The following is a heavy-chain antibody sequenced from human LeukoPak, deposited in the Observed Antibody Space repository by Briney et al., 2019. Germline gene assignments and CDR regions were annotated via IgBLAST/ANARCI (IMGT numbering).Heavy chain of an antibody. D-gene: IGHD1-26*01. Sequence: ASVKFSCKASGYTFTGYYMHWVRQAPGQGLEWMGWINPNSGGTNYAQKFQGRVTMTRDTSISTAYMELSRLRSDDTAVYYCAREELEFSWFDPWGQGTLVTVSS. CDR3: AREELEFSWFDP. CDR2: INPNSGGT. V-gene: IGHV1-2*02. J-gene: IGHJ5*02. CDR1: GYTFTGYY.